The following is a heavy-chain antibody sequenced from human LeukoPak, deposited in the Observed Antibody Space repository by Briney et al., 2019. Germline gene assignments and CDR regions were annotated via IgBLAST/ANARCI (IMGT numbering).Heavy chain of an antibody. J-gene: IGHJ4*02. Sequence: SETLSLTCTVSGDSITSNSYYWGWIRQPPGMGLEWIGSIYHTGSTYYNPSFKSRVTISVDTSKNQFSLKLNSMTAADTAVYYCARGRSVRGVFDYWGQGTLVTVSS. V-gene: IGHV4-39*01. CDR1: GDSITSNSYY. D-gene: IGHD3-10*01. CDR3: ARGRSVRGVFDY. CDR2: IYHTGST.